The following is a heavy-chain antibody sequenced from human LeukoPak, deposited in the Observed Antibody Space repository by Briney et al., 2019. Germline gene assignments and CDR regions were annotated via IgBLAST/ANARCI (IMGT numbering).Heavy chain of an antibody. CDR3: ASLYKYYYDSSGYYYVTRYFDY. CDR1: GGSISSSSYY. V-gene: IGHV4-39*01. J-gene: IGHJ4*02. Sequence: SETLSLTCTVSGGSISSSSYYWGWIRQPPGKGLEWIGSIYYSGSTYYDPSLKSRVTISVDTSKNQFSLKLSSVTAADTAVYYCASLYKYYYDSSGYYYVTRYFDYWGQGTLDTVSS. D-gene: IGHD3-22*01. CDR2: IYYSGST.